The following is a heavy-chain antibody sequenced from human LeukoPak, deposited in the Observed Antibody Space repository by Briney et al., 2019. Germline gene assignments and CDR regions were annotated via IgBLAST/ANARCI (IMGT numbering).Heavy chain of an antibody. Sequence: GGSLRLSCAASGFDFSTYTMNWVRQAPGKGLEWVSSISSSSSYIYYADSVKGRFTISRDNAKNSMYLQMNSLRAEDTAVYYCTRDTGAAVWGQGTLVTVSS. J-gene: IGHJ4*02. CDR3: TRDTGAAV. CDR1: GFDFSTYT. V-gene: IGHV3-21*01. D-gene: IGHD2-8*02. CDR2: ISSSSSYI.